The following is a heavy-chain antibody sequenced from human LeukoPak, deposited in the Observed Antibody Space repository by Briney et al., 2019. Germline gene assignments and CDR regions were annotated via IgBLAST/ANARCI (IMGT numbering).Heavy chain of an antibody. CDR2: ISGSGGST. CDR1: GFTFSSYG. Sequence: GGSLRLSCAASGFTFSSYGMHWVRQAPGKGLEWVSAISGSGGSTYYADSVKGRFTISRDNSKNTLYLQMDSLGAEDTAVYYCAKAEIQLWLQRWGQGTLVTVSS. V-gene: IGHV3-23*01. CDR3: AKAEIQLWLQR. J-gene: IGHJ4*02. D-gene: IGHD5-18*01.